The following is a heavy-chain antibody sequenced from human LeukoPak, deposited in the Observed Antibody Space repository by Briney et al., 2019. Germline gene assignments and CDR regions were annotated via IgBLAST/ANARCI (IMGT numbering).Heavy chain of an antibody. CDR3: WGGDYYYYGMDV. CDR2: IKSKTDGGTT. V-gene: IGHV3-15*01. J-gene: IGHJ6*04. Sequence: GGSLRLSCAASGSTFSNAWMSWVRQAPGKGLEWVGRIKSKTDGGTTDYAAPVKGRFAISRDDSKNTPYLQMNSLKTEDTAVYYCWGGDYYYYGMDVWGKGTTVTVSS. CDR1: GSTFSNAW. D-gene: IGHD3-10*01.